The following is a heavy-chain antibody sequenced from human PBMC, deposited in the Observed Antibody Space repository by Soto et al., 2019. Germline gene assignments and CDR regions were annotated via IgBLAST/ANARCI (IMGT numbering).Heavy chain of an antibody. J-gene: IGHJ5*01. CDR3: TGHLANDYGDFGWFAS. CDR1: GFTFSNAW. D-gene: IGHD4-17*01. V-gene: IGHV3-15*07. Sequence: GGSLRLSCAASGFTFSNAWMNWVRQAPGKGLEWVGRIKSKTDGGTTDYAAPVKGRFTISRDDSKNTPYLQMNSLKTEDTAVYYCTGHLANDYGDFGWFASWGQGSLVTVSS. CDR2: IKSKTDGGTT.